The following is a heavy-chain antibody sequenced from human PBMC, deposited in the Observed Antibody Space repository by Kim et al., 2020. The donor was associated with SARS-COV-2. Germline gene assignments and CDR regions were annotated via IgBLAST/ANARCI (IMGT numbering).Heavy chain of an antibody. Sequence: GGSLRLSCAASGFSFSIYSMNWVRQAPGKRLEWISYITSTSETIYYKDSVKGRFSISRDNAKNSLYLQMNSLRDEDTATYYCVRSVGHFDFWGRGTLVTVSS. CDR3: VRSVGHFDF. J-gene: IGHJ4*02. CDR2: ITSTSETI. CDR1: GFSFSIYS. V-gene: IGHV3-48*02.